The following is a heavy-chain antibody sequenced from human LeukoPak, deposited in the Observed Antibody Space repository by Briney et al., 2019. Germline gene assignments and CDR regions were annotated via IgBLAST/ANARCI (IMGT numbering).Heavy chain of an antibody. CDR3: ARGLRRRAPDY. CDR2: IYYSGST. J-gene: IGHJ4*02. V-gene: IGHV4-39*01. CDR1: GGSISSSSYY. Sequence: SETLSLTCTVSGGSISSSSYYWGWIRQPPGKGLEWIGSIYYSGSTYYNPSLKSRVTISVDTSKNQFSLKLSSVTAADTAVYYCARGLRRRAPDYWGQGTLVTVSS.